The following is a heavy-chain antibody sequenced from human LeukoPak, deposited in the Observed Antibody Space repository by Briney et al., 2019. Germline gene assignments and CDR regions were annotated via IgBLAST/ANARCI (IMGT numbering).Heavy chain of an antibody. Sequence: GASVKVSCKASGGTFSTYAISWVRQAPGQGLEWMGGIIPISGTANYAQKFQGRLTITTDESTSTAYMELSSLRSEDTAVYYCASLNYYDSSGYRYGCLNSWGQGTLVTVSS. CDR3: ASLNYYDSSGYRYGCLNS. CDR1: GGTFSTYA. V-gene: IGHV1-69*05. CDR2: IIPISGTA. J-gene: IGHJ4*02. D-gene: IGHD3-22*01.